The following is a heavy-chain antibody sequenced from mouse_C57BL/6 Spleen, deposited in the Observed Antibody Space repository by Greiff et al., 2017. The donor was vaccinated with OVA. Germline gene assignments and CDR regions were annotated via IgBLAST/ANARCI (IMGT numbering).Heavy chain of an antibody. J-gene: IGHJ1*03. Sequence: EVKLMESGGDLVKPGGSLKLSCAASGFTFSSYGMSWVRQTPDKRLEWVATISSGGSYTYYPDSVKGRFTISRDNAKNNLYLKMSSLQSEYSAMYYCARHLCYYGSSYDWYFDVWGTGTTVTVSS. D-gene: IGHD1-1*01. V-gene: IGHV5-6*01. CDR3: ARHLCYYGSSYDWYFDV. CDR2: ISSGGSYT. CDR1: GFTFSSYG.